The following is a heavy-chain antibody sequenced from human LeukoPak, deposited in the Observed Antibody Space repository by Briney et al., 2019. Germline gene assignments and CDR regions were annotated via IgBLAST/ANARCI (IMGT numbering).Heavy chain of an antibody. D-gene: IGHD3-22*01. CDR1: GYTFTGYY. J-gene: IGHJ4*02. Sequence: ASVKVSCTASGYTFTGYYMHWVRQAPGQGLEWMGRINPNSGGTNYAQKFQGRVTMTRDTSISTAYMELSRLRSDDTAVYYCARANYDSSGYFPDYWGQGTLVTVSS. CDR2: INPNSGGT. V-gene: IGHV1-2*06. CDR3: ARANYDSSGYFPDY.